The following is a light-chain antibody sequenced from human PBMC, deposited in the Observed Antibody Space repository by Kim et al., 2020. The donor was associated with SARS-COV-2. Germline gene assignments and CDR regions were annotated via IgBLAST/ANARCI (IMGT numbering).Light chain of an antibody. CDR1: QTISDY. V-gene: IGKV1-39*01. CDR2: AAS. J-gene: IGKJ2*01. CDR3: QQSYRTPRT. Sequence: DIQMTQSPSSLSASVGDRVTITCRASQTISDYLNWYQQKPGKAPKLLIYAASSLQTGVPSRFSGSGSGTDFTLTISSLQPEDFATYYCQQSYRTPRTFAQGTKLEI.